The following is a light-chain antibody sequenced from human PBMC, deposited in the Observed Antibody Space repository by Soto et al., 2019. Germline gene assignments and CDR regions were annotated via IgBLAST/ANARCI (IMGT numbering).Light chain of an antibody. CDR3: QQRSNWPLT. CDR1: QSFSSSY. CDR2: GAS. V-gene: IGKV3D-20*02. Sequence: EIVLTQSPGTLSLSPGERATLSCRASQSFSSSYLAWYQHRPGQAPRLLIYGASNRATGIPARFSGSGSGTDFTLTISSLEPEDFAVYYCQQRSNWPLTFGGGTKVDIK. J-gene: IGKJ4*01.